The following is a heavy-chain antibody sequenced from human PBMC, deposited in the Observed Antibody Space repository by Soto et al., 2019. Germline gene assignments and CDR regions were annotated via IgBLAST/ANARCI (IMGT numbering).Heavy chain of an antibody. V-gene: IGHV3-23*01. CDR2: ISGSGGST. Sequence: GGSLRLSCAASGFTFSSYAMSWVRQAPGKGLEWVSAISGSGGSTYYADSVKGRFTISRDNSKNTLYLQMNSLRAEDTAVYYCAIKWGGGAATQPRYYCYGMDVWGQGTTVTVSS. CDR1: GFTFSSYA. D-gene: IGHD3-10*01. J-gene: IGHJ6*02. CDR3: AIKWGGGAATQPRYYCYGMDV.